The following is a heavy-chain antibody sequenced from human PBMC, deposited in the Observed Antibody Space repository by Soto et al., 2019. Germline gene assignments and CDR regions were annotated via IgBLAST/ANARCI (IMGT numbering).Heavy chain of an antibody. Sequence: QVQLVQSGAEVKKPGSSVKVSCKASGGTYNTFAISWVRQAPGQGLEWMGGIIPVLGPAFYAQKFQGRVTITADESTTTAYLELTSLRSEDTAVYYCVRAAKRYFDYWGQGTLVTVSS. V-gene: IGHV1-69*01. CDR1: GGTYNTFA. J-gene: IGHJ4*02. CDR3: VRAAKRYFDY. CDR2: IIPVLGPA.